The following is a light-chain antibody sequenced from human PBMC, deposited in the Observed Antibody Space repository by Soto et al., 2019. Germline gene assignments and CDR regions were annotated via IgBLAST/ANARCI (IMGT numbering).Light chain of an antibody. J-gene: IGKJ5*01. CDR1: QSVSSSY. V-gene: IGKV3-20*01. Sequence: EIVLTQSPGTLSLSPGERATLSCRASQSVSSSYLAWYQQKPGQAPRLLIYGESSRATGIPDRLSGSGSGTDFTLTISRLEPEDLGVYYWQQYGSSSITFGQGTRLEIK. CDR3: QQYGSSSIT. CDR2: GES.